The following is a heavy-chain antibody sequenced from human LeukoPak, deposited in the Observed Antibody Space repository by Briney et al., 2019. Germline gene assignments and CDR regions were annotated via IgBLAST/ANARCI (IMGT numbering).Heavy chain of an antibody. D-gene: IGHD3-9*01. CDR2: IYSGGST. CDR1: GFTVSSNY. V-gene: IGHV3-53*01. Sequence: PGGSLRLSCAASGFTVSSNYMSWVRQAPGKGLEWVSVIYSGGSTYYADSVKGRFTIFRDNSKNTLYLQMNSLRAEDTAVYFFLREKPAYDILTGYYNVAFFDYWGQGTLVTVSS. J-gene: IGHJ4*02. CDR3: LREKPAYDILTGYYNVAFFDY.